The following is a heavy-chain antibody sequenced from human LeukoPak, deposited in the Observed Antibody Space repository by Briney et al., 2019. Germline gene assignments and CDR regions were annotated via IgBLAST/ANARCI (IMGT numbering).Heavy chain of an antibody. V-gene: IGHV3-21*01. J-gene: IGHJ3*02. CDR1: GFDFDRYA. CDR2: LSRHSDYI. CDR3: ARDLSFGAPVAFDI. D-gene: IGHD3-10*01. Sequence: GGSLRLSCAASGFDFDRYAMSWVRQAPGKGLEWLSALSRHSDYIYYADSVRGRFTISRDNAKNPLYLQMNSLRVDDTAVYFCARDLSFGAPVAFDIWGQGTMLTVSS.